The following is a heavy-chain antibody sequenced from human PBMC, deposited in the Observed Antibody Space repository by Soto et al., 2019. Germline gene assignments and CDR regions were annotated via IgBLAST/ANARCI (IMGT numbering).Heavy chain of an antibody. Sequence: QVQLVQSGAEVKKPGSSVRVSCKASGGTFSSYPIGWVRQAPGQGLEWMGVIIPIFGTTNYAQRFQARVTISADASTSTAYMELSTLRYEDTAVYFCARPRTTATTKGYDYWGQGTLVTVSS. V-gene: IGHV1-69*01. CDR1: GGTFSSYP. CDR3: ARPRTTATTKGYDY. D-gene: IGHD1-1*01. CDR2: IIPIFGTT. J-gene: IGHJ4*02.